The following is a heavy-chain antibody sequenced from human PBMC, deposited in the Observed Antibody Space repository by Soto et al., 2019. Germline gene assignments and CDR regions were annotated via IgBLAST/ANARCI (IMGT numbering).Heavy chain of an antibody. Sequence: PSETLSLTCTVSGGSISSYYWSWIRQPPGKGLEWIGYIYYSGSTNYNPSLKSRVTISVDTSKNQFSLKLSSVTAADTAVYYCARERESGDSSGYYGFFDYWGQGTLVTVSS. V-gene: IGHV4-59*01. CDR3: ARERESGDSSGYYGFFDY. CDR1: GGSISSYY. D-gene: IGHD3-22*01. CDR2: IYYSGST. J-gene: IGHJ4*02.